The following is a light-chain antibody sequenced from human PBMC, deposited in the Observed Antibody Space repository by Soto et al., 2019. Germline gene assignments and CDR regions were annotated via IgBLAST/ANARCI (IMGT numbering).Light chain of an antibody. CDR2: DVS. J-gene: IGLJ1*01. CDR1: NIGIKS. V-gene: IGLV2-11*01. Sequence: LAQPPSVSVAPGQTARITCGGNNIGIKSVHWYQQKPGKAPKLMIYDVSKRPSGVPDRFSGSKSGNTASLTISGLQAEDEADYYCCSYAGSYTFLVFGTGTKVTV. CDR3: CSYAGSYTFLV.